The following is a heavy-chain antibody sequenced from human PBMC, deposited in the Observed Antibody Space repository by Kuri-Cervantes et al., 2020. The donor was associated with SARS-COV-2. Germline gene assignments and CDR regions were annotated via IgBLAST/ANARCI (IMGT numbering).Heavy chain of an antibody. CDR2: ISYDGSNK. CDR1: GFTFSSYA. Sequence: GESLKISCAASGFTFSSYAMHWVRQAPGKGLEWVALISYDGSNKFYADSVRGRFTISRDNSKNTLSLEMNSLRAEDTAVYYCARAEERWLQLNYYYYYMDVWGKGTTVTVSS. D-gene: IGHD5-24*01. CDR3: ARAEERWLQLNYYYYYMDV. J-gene: IGHJ6*03. V-gene: IGHV3-30*03.